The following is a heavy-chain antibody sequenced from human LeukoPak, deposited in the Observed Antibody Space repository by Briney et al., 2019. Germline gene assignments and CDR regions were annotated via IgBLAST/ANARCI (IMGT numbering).Heavy chain of an antibody. CDR3: ASGSSLRGQLGYFDY. Sequence: GESLKISCKGSGYSFTSYWIGWVRQMPGKGLEWMGIIYPGDSDTRYSPSFQGQVTISADKSICTAYLQWSSLKASDTAMYYCASGSSLRGQLGYFDYWGQGTLVTVSS. V-gene: IGHV5-51*01. D-gene: IGHD2-2*01. CDR1: GYSFTSYW. CDR2: IYPGDSDT. J-gene: IGHJ4*02.